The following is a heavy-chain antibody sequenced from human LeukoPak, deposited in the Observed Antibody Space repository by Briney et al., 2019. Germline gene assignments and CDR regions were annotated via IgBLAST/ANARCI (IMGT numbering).Heavy chain of an antibody. CDR2: IYYSGST. CDR1: GGSISSSSYY. V-gene: IGHV4-39*01. D-gene: IGHD2-2*01. CDR3: ARSGEHIVVVPAAIRSSLFDY. Sequence: SETLSLTCTVSGGSISSSSYYWGWIRQPPGKGLEWIGSIYYSGSTYYNPSLKSRVTISVDTSKNQFSLKLSSVTAADTAVYYCARSGEHIVVVPAAIRSSLFDYWGQGTLVTVSS. J-gene: IGHJ4*02.